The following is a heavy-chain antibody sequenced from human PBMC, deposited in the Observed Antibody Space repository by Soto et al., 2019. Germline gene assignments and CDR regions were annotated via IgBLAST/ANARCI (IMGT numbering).Heavy chain of an antibody. CDR3: ERGLDERAALKIVDY. CDR1: GFTFSSYA. Sequence: QVQLVESGGGVVQPGRSLRLSCAASGFTFSSYAMHWVRQAPGKGLEWVAVISYDGSNKNYADSLKGRFTISRDNSKNTLYLQMNSLRAEDTAVYYCERGLDERAALKIVDYWGQGTLVTVSS. CDR2: ISYDGSNK. J-gene: IGHJ4*02. D-gene: IGHD3-16*01. V-gene: IGHV3-30-3*01.